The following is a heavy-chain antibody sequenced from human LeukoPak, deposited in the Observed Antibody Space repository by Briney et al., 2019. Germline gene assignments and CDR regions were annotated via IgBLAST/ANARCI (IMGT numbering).Heavy chain of an antibody. CDR1: GYSFSGFY. V-gene: IGHV1-2*02. D-gene: IGHD6-13*01. J-gene: IGHJ5*02. Sequence: ASVKVSCKASGYSFSGFYIHWVRQAPGQGLEWMGWINPISGGANYAQKFRGRVTMTRDTSITTASMELSRLKFDDTAVYYCARGVRTAVGTVRNNWFDPWGQGTLVTVSS. CDR2: INPISGGA. CDR3: ARGVRTAVGTVRNNWFDP.